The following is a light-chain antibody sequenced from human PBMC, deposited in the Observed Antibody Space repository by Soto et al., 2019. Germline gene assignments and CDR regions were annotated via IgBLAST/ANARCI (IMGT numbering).Light chain of an antibody. CDR1: QSVSRY. V-gene: IGKV3-11*01. Sequence: EIVLTQSPATLSLSPGERVTLSCRASQSVSRYLAWYQQKPGQAPRLLIYDVSNRATGIPARFSGSGSGTDFTLTISSLEPEDFAVYYCQQRSTWPLTFGGGTKVEI. CDR3: QQRSTWPLT. CDR2: DVS. J-gene: IGKJ4*01.